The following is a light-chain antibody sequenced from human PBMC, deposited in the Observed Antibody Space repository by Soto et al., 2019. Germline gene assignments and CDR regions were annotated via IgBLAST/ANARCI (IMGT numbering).Light chain of an antibody. J-gene: IGKJ4*01. V-gene: IGKV1-33*01. Sequence: DIQMTQSPSSLSASVGDRVTITRQASQDISNYLNWYRQKPGKAPKLLIYDASNLETGVPSRFSGSGSGTDFTFTISSLQPEDIATYYCQQYDNLPALTFGGGTKVDIK. CDR1: QDISNY. CDR2: DAS. CDR3: QQYDNLPALT.